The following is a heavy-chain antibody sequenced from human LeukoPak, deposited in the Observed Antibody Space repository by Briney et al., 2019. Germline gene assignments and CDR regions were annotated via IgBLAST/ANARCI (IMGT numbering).Heavy chain of an antibody. V-gene: IGHV1-69*13. D-gene: IGHD4-11*01. CDR2: IIPIFGTA. J-gene: IGHJ6*03. CDR1: GGTFSSYA. Sequence: SVKVSCKASGGTFSSYAISWVRQAPGQGLEWMGGIIPIFGTATYAQKFQGRVTITADESTSTAYMELSSLRSEDTAVYYCAHGWDDYSNYYYYYMDVWGKGTTVTVSS. CDR3: AHGWDDYSNYYYYYMDV.